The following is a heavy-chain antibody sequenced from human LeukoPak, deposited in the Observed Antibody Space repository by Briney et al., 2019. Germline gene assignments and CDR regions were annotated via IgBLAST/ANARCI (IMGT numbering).Heavy chain of an antibody. CDR2: IDSGYST. Sequence: GGSLRLSCAASGVTFSSYAMSWVRQAPGKGLEWVSGIDSGYSTYYANSVKGRFTISRDNSKNTLYLQMNSLRAEDTAVYYCAKLGGHPLHNYYVGVWGKGTTVAVSS. V-gene: IGHV3-23*01. CDR1: GVTFSSYA. D-gene: IGHD3-16*01. CDR3: AKLGGHPLHNYYVGV. J-gene: IGHJ6*03.